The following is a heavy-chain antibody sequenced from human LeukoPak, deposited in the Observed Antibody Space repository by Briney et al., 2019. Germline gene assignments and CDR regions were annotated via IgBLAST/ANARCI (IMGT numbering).Heavy chain of an antibody. D-gene: IGHD1-26*01. J-gene: IGHJ4*02. CDR2: ISGSGGST. CDR3: AKRSSKVGEPMHLYFFDY. V-gene: IGHV3-23*01. CDR1: GFTFSSYA. Sequence: PGGSLRLSCAASGFTFSSYAMSWVRQAPGKGLEWVSAISGSGGSTYYADSVKGRFTISRDNSKNTLYLQMNSLRAEDTAVYYCAKRSSKVGEPMHLYFFDYWGQGTLVTVSS.